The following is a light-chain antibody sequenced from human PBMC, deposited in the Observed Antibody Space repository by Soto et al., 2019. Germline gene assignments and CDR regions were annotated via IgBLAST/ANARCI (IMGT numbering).Light chain of an antibody. J-gene: IGKJ5*01. CDR1: QSVSSNY. V-gene: IGKV3-20*01. CDR3: QQYGNSHTET. Sequence: ETVLTQSPCTLSLSPGERSTLSCRASQSVSSNYLAWYQQKPGQAPRLLIYGASSRATGIPDRFSGSGSGTDFTLTISRLETEDFAVYYCQQYGNSHTETFGQGTRLEIK. CDR2: GAS.